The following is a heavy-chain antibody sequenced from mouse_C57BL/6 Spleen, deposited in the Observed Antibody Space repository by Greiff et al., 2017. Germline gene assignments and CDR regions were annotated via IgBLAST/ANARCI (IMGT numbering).Heavy chain of an antibody. J-gene: IGHJ2*01. D-gene: IGHD2-5*01. CDR1: GYTFTEYT. Sequence: VKLMESGAELVKPGASVKLSCKASGYTFTEYTIHWVKQRSGQGLEWIGWFYPGSGSIKYNEKFKDKATLTADKSSSTVYMELSRLTSEDSAVYFCARHEGYYSNLDYWGQGTTLTVSS. V-gene: IGHV1-62-2*01. CDR3: ARHEGYYSNLDY. CDR2: FYPGSGSI.